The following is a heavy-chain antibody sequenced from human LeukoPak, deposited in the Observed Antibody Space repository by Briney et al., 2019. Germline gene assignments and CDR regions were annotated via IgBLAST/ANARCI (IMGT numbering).Heavy chain of an antibody. J-gene: IGHJ4*02. Sequence: GGSLRLSCAASGFTFTSYTMSWVRQSPGKGLDWVSSMSDSGAYTSYTDSVKGRFTISRDNSKDTLYLQMNSLRAEDTAVYYCASLPLLWFGVGYFDYWGQGTLVTVSS. D-gene: IGHD3-10*01. CDR1: GFTFTSYT. CDR3: ASLPLLWFGVGYFDY. CDR2: MSDSGAYT. V-gene: IGHV3-23*01.